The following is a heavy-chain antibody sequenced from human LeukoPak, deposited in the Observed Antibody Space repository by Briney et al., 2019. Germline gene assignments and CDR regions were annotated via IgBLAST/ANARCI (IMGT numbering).Heavy chain of an antibody. D-gene: IGHD3-16*01. CDR3: ATALWGTAVPRYFVY. V-gene: IGHV4-38-2*01. J-gene: IGHJ4*02. CDR1: GYSISSGYY. CDR2: IYHSGST. Sequence: SETLSLTCAVSGYSISSGYYWGWIRPPPGKGLAGIGSIYHSGSTYYNPSLKSRVTISGNTAKNQFSLKLSSGAAADTAVYYCATALWGTAVPRYFVYWGQGTLVTVSS.